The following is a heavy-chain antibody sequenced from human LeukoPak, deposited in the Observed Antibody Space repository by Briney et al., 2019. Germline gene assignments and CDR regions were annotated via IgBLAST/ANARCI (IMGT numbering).Heavy chain of an antibody. Sequence: PGGSLRLSCAASGFTFSSYSMNWVRQAPGKGLEWVANIKQDGSEKYYVDSVKGRFTISRDNAKNSLYLQMNSLRAEDTAVYYCARDGSNYHYWGQGTLVTVSS. V-gene: IGHV3-7*01. D-gene: IGHD4-11*01. CDR1: GFTFSSYS. CDR3: ARDGSNYHY. J-gene: IGHJ4*02. CDR2: IKQDGSEK.